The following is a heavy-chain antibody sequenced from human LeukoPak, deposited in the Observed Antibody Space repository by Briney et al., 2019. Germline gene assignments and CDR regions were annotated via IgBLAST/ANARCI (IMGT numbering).Heavy chain of an antibody. J-gene: IGHJ4*02. D-gene: IGHD3-10*01. V-gene: IGHV3-11*01. CDR2: ISSSGSTI. CDR3: ARAMLRGVPADY. Sequence: PGGSLRLSCAASGFTFSDYYMSWIRQAPGKGLEWVSYISSSGSTIYYADSVKGRFHLSRDNAKNSLYLQMNSLRAEATAVYYCARAMLRGVPADYWGQGTLVTVSS. CDR1: GFTFSDYY.